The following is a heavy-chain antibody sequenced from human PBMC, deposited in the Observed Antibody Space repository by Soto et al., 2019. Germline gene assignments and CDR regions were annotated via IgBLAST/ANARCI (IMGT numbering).Heavy chain of an antibody. CDR1: RVTVCISR. V-gene: IGHV3-48*02. D-gene: IGHD6-19*01. J-gene: IGHJ4*02. Sequence: AACRVTVCISRIDGALQAQGKGLEWVAHISTSGATRYYADSVKGRFTISRDNAKTSLYLQMDSLRNEDTAVYYCARFFGSGFDYWGQGTLVTVSS. CDR3: ARFFGSGFDY. CDR2: ISTSGATR.